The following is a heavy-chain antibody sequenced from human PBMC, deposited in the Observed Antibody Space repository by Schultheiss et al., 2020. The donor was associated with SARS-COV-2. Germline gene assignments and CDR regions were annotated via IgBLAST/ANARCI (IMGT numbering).Heavy chain of an antibody. CDR3: ARDRRQYYDSRARLGY. CDR1: GFTFSSYS. CDR2: ISSSSSTI. Sequence: GGSLRLSCAASGFTFSSYSMNWVRQAPGKGLEWVSYISSSSSTIYYADSVKGRFTISRDNAKNSLYLQMNSLRAEDTAVYYCARDRRQYYDSRARLGYWGQGTLVTVS. J-gene: IGHJ4*02. D-gene: IGHD3-22*01. V-gene: IGHV3-48*04.